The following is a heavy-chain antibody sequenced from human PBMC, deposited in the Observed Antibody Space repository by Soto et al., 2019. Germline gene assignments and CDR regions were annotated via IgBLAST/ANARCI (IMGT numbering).Heavy chain of an antibody. J-gene: IGHJ6*02. D-gene: IGHD2-21*02. V-gene: IGHV3-15*01. CDR2: IKSKTDGGTT. Sequence: PWGSLRLSCAASGFTFINAWIICFRHSPLKWLEWIGRIKSKTDGGTTDYAAPVKGRFTISRDDSKNTLYLQMNSLKTEDTAVYYCTTDLLAYCGGDCYPEDLYYYGMDVWGQGTTVTVSS. CDR3: TTDLLAYCGGDCYPEDLYYYGMDV. CDR1: GFTFINAW.